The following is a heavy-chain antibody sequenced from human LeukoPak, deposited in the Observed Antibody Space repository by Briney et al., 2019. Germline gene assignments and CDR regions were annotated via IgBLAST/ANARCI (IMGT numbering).Heavy chain of an antibody. CDR2: INPNSGGT. Sequence: EASVKVSCKSSGYTFTGYYMHWVRQAPGQVLEGMGWINPNSGGTNYAQKFQGRVTMTRDTSISTAYMELSRLRSDDTAVYYCARVFIATFDYDILTGYYPRDAFDIWGQGTMVTVSS. CDR3: ARVFIATFDYDILTGYYPRDAFDI. J-gene: IGHJ3*02. CDR1: GYTFTGYY. V-gene: IGHV1-2*02. D-gene: IGHD3-9*01.